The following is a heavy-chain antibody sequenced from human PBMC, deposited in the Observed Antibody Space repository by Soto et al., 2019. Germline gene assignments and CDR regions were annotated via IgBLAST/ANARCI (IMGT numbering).Heavy chain of an antibody. CDR1: GGSISSYY. CDR2: IYYSGST. V-gene: IGHV4-59*01. J-gene: IGHJ4*02. Sequence: QVQLQESGPGLVKPSETLSLTCTVSGGSISSYYWSWIRQPPGKGLEWLGYIYYSGSTHYNPSLLSRVTITVDTSEIQSSLKLSTVTAADTAVYYCARDGSSGWFSFDYWGQGTLVTVSS. CDR3: ARDGSSGWFSFDY. D-gene: IGHD6-19*01.